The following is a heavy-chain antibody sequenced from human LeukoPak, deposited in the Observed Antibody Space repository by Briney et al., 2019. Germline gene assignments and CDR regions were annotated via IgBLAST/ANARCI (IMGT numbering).Heavy chain of an antibody. Sequence: PSETLSLTCAVSGGSISSSDWWSWVRQPPGKGLEWIGEIYHSGSTNYNPSLKSRVTISVDKSKNQFSLNLSSVTAADTAVYYCARVDGSCSGGSCPSGNWFDPWGQGTLVTVSS. D-gene: IGHD2-15*01. J-gene: IGHJ5*02. V-gene: IGHV4-4*02. CDR3: ARVDGSCSGGSCPSGNWFDP. CDR2: IYHSGST. CDR1: GGSISSSDW.